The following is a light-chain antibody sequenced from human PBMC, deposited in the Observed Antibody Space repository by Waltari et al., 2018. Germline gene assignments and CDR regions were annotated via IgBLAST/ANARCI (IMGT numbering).Light chain of an antibody. CDR3: QQYDNWPPYT. CDR1: QSVNSN. CDR2: TAS. V-gene: IGKV3-15*01. Sequence: EIVMTQSPATLSVSPGDRANISCRASQSVNSNLAWYQQKPGQAPRLLIYTASNRATGVPARFSGSGSGTHFTLTISSLQSEDFAVYYCQQYDNWPPYTFGQGTNLEIK. J-gene: IGKJ2*01.